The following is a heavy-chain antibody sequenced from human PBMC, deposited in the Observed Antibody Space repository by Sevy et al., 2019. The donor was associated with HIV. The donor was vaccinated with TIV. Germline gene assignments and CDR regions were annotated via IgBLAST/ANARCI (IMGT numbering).Heavy chain of an antibody. CDR3: ARGSGYYYDGSGQEWFDP. J-gene: IGHJ5*02. CDR1: RFTFSSFW. V-gene: IGHV3-7*01. Sequence: GGSLRLSCAASRFTFSSFWMSWVRQAPGKGLEWVANIKQDGSGKYYVDSVKGRFTISRDNAKKSLYLQMNSLRVEDTAVYYCARGSGYYYDGSGQEWFDPWGQGTLVTVSS. D-gene: IGHD3-22*01. CDR2: IKQDGSGK.